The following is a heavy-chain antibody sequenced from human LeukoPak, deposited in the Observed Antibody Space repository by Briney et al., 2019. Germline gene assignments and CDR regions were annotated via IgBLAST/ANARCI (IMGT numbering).Heavy chain of an antibody. CDR1: GGSITSGGYY. CDR2: IYYSGST. Sequence: SETLSLTCTVSGGSITSGGYYWSWIRQPPGKGLEWIGYIYYSGSTNYNPSLKSRVTISVDTSKNQFSLKLSSVTAADTAVYYCAGLGSSDYWGQGTLVTVSS. J-gene: IGHJ4*02. CDR3: AGLGSSDY. V-gene: IGHV4-61*08. D-gene: IGHD7-27*01.